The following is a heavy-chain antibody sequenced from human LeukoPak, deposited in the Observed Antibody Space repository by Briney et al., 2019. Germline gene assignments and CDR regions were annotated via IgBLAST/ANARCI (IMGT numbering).Heavy chain of an antibody. J-gene: IGHJ4*01. CDR2: ISGSSSTI. CDR1: GFTFSDYS. V-gene: IGHV3-48*02. Sequence: PGGSLRLSCAASGFTFSDYSMNWVRQAPGKGLEGVAYISGSSSTIYYADSVKGRYTISRDNAKNSVYLQMNSLRDEDTAVYYCARSFDFWGHGNLVTVSS. CDR3: ARSFDF.